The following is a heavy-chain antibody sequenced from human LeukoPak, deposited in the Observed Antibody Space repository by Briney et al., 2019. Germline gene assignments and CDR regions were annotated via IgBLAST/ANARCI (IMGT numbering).Heavy chain of an antibody. CDR1: GGTFSSYA. CDR3: ASGVVPAAIPSYYYMDV. Sequence: SVKVSCKASGGTFSSYAISWVRQAPGQGLEWMGGMIPIFGTANYAQKFQGRVTITTDESTSTAYMELSSLRSEDTAVYYCASGVVPAAIPSYYYMDVWGKGTTVTVSS. D-gene: IGHD2-2*01. CDR2: MIPIFGTA. V-gene: IGHV1-69*05. J-gene: IGHJ6*03.